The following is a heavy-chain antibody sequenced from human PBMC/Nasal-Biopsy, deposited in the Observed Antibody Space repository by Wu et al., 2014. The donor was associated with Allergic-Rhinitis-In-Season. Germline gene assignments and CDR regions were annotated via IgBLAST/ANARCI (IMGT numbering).Heavy chain of an antibody. D-gene: IGHD2-2*01. CDR2: IYYSGTT. CDR3: ARSPDCSSASCYGSSLRFAY. CDR1: GGSISGYY. V-gene: IGHV4-59*01. J-gene: IGHJ4*02. Sequence: TLSLTCTVSGGSISGYYWSWIRQPPGKGLEWIGIIYYSGTTYYNPSLKSRVTISVDTSKNQFSLKLSSVTAADTAVYYCARSPDCSSASCYGSSLRFAYWGQGTRVTVSS.